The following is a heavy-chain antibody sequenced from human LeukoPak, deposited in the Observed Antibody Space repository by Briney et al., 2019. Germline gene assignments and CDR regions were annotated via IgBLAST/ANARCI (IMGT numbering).Heavy chain of an antibody. Sequence: PGGSLRLSCAASGFIFSDNYMSWVRQAPGKGLEWVSVIYSGGTTYYADSVKGRFTISRDNSKNTVYLQMNSLSAEDTAVYYCARGGSDTAMAHDYWGQGTLVTVSS. V-gene: IGHV3-53*01. D-gene: IGHD5-18*01. J-gene: IGHJ4*02. CDR1: GFIFSDNY. CDR3: ARGGSDTAMAHDY. CDR2: IYSGGTT.